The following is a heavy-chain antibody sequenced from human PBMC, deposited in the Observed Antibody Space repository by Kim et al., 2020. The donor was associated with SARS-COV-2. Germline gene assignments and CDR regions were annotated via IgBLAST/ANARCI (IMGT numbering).Heavy chain of an antibody. D-gene: IGHD3-22*01. V-gene: IGHV3-30-3*01. J-gene: IGHJ6*02. CDR3: ARDRNYYDSSGYYYPRYYYYYGMDV. CDR2: ISYDGSNK. CDR1: GFTFSSYA. Sequence: GGSLRLSCAASGFTFSSYAMHWVRQAPGKGLEWVAVISYDGSNKYYADSVKGRFTISRDNFKNTLYLQMNSLRAEDTAVYYCARDRNYYDSSGYYYPRYYYYYGMDVWGQGTTVTVSS.